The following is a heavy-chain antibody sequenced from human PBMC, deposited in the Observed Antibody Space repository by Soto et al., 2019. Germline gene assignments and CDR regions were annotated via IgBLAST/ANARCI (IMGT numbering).Heavy chain of an antibody. Sequence: QVQLQESGPGLVKPSQTLSLTCTVSGGSISSGDYYWSWIRQPPVKGLEWIAYIYYSGSTYYNPSLKSRVTISVDTSKNQFSLKLNSVTAADTAVYYCAREWRYSTWYFDLWGRGTPVTVSS. CDR1: GGSISSGDYY. CDR2: IYYSGST. V-gene: IGHV4-30-4*01. J-gene: IGHJ2*01. CDR3: AREWRYSTWYFDL. D-gene: IGHD5-12*01.